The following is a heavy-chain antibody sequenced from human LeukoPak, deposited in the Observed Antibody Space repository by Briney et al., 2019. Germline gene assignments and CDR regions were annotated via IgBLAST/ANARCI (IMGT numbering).Heavy chain of an antibody. CDR2: ISNDGSEK. V-gene: IGHV3-30*18. Sequence: GGSLRLSCAASGFAFSNYGIYWVRQAPGKGLEWVTVISNDGSEKYSADSVKGRLSISRDNSKNTVYLQMDSLRPDDTAMYYCAKEGRYGEYLHYWGQGTLVTVSS. D-gene: IGHD4/OR15-4a*01. CDR3: AKEGRYGEYLHY. CDR1: GFAFSNYG. J-gene: IGHJ4*02.